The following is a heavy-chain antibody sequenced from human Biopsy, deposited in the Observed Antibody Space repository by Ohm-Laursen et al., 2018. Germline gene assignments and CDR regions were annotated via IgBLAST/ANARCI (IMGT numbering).Heavy chain of an antibody. CDR2: IFYRGGT. D-gene: IGHD3-22*01. CDR3: ARDYDTSGYYYVS. J-gene: IGHJ5*02. V-gene: IGHV4-39*01. Sequence: PSDTLSLACTVSGGSISNNNYYWGWIRQPPGKGLECIGSIFYRGGTHYKPSLKSRVNISVDTSKNQFSLKLNSVTAADTAVYYCARDYDTSGYYYVSWGQGTLVTVSS. CDR1: GGSISNNNYY.